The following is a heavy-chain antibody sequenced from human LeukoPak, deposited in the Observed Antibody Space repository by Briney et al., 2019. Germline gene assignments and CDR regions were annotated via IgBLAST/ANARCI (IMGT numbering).Heavy chain of an antibody. D-gene: IGHD6-19*01. CDR2: IRWNSGSI. CDR1: GFPFAAYA. CDR3: AKDMYSSGYDAFDI. Sequence: SLRLASAAPGFPFAAYAMPWVRPAPGKGLGWGSGIRWNSGSIGYADSVQGRFTISRDNAKNSLYLQMNSLRAEDMAVYYCAKDMYSSGYDAFDIWGQGTMVTVSS. J-gene: IGHJ3*02. V-gene: IGHV3-9*03.